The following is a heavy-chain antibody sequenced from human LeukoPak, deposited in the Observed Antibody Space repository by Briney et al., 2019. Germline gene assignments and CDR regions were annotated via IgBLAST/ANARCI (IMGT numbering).Heavy chain of an antibody. CDR3: AKAIHLSTYYYDSSGYSRGFDY. CDR2: ISGSGGST. V-gene: IGHV3-23*01. Sequence: GGSLRLSCAASGFTLSSYAMSCVRQAPGKGLEWVSAISGSGGSTYYADSVKGRFTISRDNSKNTLYLQMNSLRAEDTAVYYCAKAIHLSTYYYDSSGYSRGFDYWGQGTLVTVSS. D-gene: IGHD3-22*01. CDR1: GFTLSSYA. J-gene: IGHJ4*02.